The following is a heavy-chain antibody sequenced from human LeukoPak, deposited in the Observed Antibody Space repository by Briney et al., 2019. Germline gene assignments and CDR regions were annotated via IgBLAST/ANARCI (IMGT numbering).Heavy chain of an antibody. Sequence: SETLSLTCTVSGGSISSYYWSWIRQPPGKGLEWIGYIYYSGSTNYSPSLKSRVAISVDTSKNQFSLKLSSVTAADTAVYYCARGTFGWYFDLWGRGTLVTVSS. D-gene: IGHD3-10*01. CDR3: ARGTFGWYFDL. V-gene: IGHV4-59*01. CDR2: IYYSGST. J-gene: IGHJ2*01. CDR1: GGSISSYY.